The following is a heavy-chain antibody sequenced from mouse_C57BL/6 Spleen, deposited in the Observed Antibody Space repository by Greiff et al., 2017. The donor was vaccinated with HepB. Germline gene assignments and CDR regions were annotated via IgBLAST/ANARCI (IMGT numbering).Heavy chain of an antibody. CDR2: IRNKANWYTT. Sequence: EVQGVESGGGLVQPGGSLSLSCAASGFTFTDYYMSWVRQPPGKALEWLGFIRNKANWYTTEYSASVKGRFTIYRDNSQSILYLQMNALRAEDSATYYWARDDYDERGYAMDYWGQGTSVTVSS. CDR1: GFTFTDYY. V-gene: IGHV7-3*01. D-gene: IGHD2-4*01. CDR3: ARDDYDERGYAMDY. J-gene: IGHJ4*01.